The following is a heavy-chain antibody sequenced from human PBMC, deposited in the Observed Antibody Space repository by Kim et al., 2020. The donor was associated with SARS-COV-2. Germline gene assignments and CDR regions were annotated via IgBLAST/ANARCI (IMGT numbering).Heavy chain of an antibody. CDR3: ARDYDILTGPTYYFDY. V-gene: IGHV3-30-3*01. CDR2: ISYDGSNK. Sequence: GGSLRLSCAASGFTFSSYAMHWVRQAPGMGLEWVAVISYDGSNKYYADSVKGRFTISRDNSKNTLYLQMNSLRAEDTAVYYCARDYDILTGPTYYFDYWG. J-gene: IGHJ4*01. CDR1: GFTFSSYA. D-gene: IGHD3-9*01.